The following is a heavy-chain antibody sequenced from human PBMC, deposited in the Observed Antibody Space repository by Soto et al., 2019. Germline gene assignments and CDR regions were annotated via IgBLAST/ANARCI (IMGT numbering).Heavy chain of an antibody. V-gene: IGHV6-1*01. CDR1: GDSVSSVTAT. CDR2: TYYRSTWDY. J-gene: IGHJ2*01. D-gene: IGHD6-19*01. Sequence: VQLQQSGPGLVKPSQTLSLMCDISGDSVSSVTATWSWIRQSPSRGLEWLGRTYYRSTWDYDYAVSVKSRIVITPDTSKNQLTLDLNSVTPEDTAVYFCARDGSGFRWYFDVWGRGTLVTVSS. CDR3: ARDGSGFRWYFDV.